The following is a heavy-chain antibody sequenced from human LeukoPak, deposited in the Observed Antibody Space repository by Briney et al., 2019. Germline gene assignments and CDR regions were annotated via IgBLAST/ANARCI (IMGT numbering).Heavy chain of an antibody. V-gene: IGHV3-7*05. Sequence: GGSLRLSCAASGFTFNNYWMSWVRQAPGEGLGWVANIEQEGSEKNYVDSVKGRFTISRDNAKKSLYLQMNSLRAEDTAVYYCARRGRIFGVVIIGYFDYWGQGTLVTVSS. J-gene: IGHJ4*02. D-gene: IGHD3-3*01. CDR2: IEQEGSEK. CDR1: GFTFNNYW. CDR3: ARRGRIFGVVIIGYFDY.